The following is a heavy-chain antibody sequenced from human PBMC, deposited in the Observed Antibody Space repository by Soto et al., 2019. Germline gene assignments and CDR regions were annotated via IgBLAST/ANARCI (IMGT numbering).Heavy chain of an antibody. D-gene: IGHD1-26*01. CDR3: AREGILGARSFDY. CDR1: GFTFSGYS. J-gene: IGHJ4*02. Sequence: EVQLVESGGGLVQTGGSLRLSCAASGFTFSGYSMNWVRQAPGEGLEWLSYISSLSSPRYYAESVEGRFIISTDNAKNSLSLQMNSLRDEDTAVYFCAREGILGARSFDYWGQETLVTVS. V-gene: IGHV3-48*02. CDR2: ISSLSSPR.